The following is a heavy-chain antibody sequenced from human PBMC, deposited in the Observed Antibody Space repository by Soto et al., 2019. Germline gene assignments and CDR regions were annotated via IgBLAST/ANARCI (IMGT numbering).Heavy chain of an antibody. V-gene: IGHV4-30-2*01. D-gene: IGHD2-15*01. CDR3: ARARLPNRANWFDT. CDR2: IYHSGST. J-gene: IGHJ5*02. CDR1: GGSISSGGYS. Sequence: KPSETLSLTCAVSGGSISSGGYSWSWIRQPPGKGLEWIGYIYHSGSTYYNPSLKSRVTISVDRSKNQFSLKLSSVTAADTAVYYCARARLPNRANWFDTWGQGTLVTVSS.